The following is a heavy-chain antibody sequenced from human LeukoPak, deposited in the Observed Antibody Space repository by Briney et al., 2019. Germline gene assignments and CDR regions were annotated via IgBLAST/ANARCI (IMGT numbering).Heavy chain of an antibody. CDR3: AKGARRIQLWSHLDY. J-gene: IGHJ4*02. D-gene: IGHD5-18*01. CDR2: INGRGITI. CDR1: GFTFSSYG. Sequence: GGTLRLSCAASGFTFSSYGMSWVRQAPGKGLEWVANINGRGITIHYADSFRGRFTISRDNSKNTLYLQMNSLRAEDTAVYYCAKGARRIQLWSHLDYWGQGTLVTASS. V-gene: IGHV3-23*01.